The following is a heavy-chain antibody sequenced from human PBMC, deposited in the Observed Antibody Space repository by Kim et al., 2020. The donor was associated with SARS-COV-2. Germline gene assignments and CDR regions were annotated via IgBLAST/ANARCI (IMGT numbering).Heavy chain of an antibody. D-gene: IGHD5-18*01. V-gene: IGHV4-59*09. Sequence: TNYNPSLKSGVTISVDTSKNQFSLKLSSVTAADTAVYYCVGGYSYGKKDYWGQGTLVTVSS. J-gene: IGHJ4*02. CDR2: T. CDR3: VGGYSYGKKDY.